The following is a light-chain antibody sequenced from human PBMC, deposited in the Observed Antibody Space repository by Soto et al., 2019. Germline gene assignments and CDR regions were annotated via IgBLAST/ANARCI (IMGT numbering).Light chain of an antibody. CDR3: SSCGSNSPYV. V-gene: IGLV2-14*01. J-gene: IGLJ1*01. Sequence: QSALTQPASVSGSPGQSITISCXGXSXDVGGYNCVSWYQQHTGKAPKLMIYDVSNRPSGVSNRFSGSKSGDTASLTISGLQAEDEADYYCSSCGSNSPYVFGTGTKLTVL. CDR2: DVS. CDR1: SXDVGGYNC.